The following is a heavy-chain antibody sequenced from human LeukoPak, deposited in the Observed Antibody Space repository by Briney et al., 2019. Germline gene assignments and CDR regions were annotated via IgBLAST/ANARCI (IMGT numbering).Heavy chain of an antibody. Sequence: ASVKVSCKASGYTFTSYGISWVRQAPGQGLEWMGWISAYNGNTNYAQKLQGRVTMTTDTSTSTAYMELRSLRSDDTAVYYCARVAMITFGGVMACEDWGQGTLVTVSS. CDR1: GYTFTSYG. J-gene: IGHJ4*02. D-gene: IGHD3-16*01. CDR3: ARVAMITFGGVMACED. CDR2: ISAYNGNT. V-gene: IGHV1-18*01.